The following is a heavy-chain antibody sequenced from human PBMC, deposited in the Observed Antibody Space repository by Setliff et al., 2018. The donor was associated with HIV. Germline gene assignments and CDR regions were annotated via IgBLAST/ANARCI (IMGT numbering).Heavy chain of an antibody. CDR3: ARGRTQWPNYEISTGYYPD. V-gene: IGHV4-61*02. J-gene: IGHJ4*02. CDR1: GDSITSGDYY. CDR2: IHTSGNP. D-gene: IGHD3-9*01. Sequence: SETLSLTCTVSGDSITSGDYYWTWIRPPAGKGLQWIGRIHTSGNPNYNPPLRSRVTISVDTSKSQFSLTLSTLTAADTAVYYCARGRTQWPNYEISTGYYPDWGQGTLVTVSS.